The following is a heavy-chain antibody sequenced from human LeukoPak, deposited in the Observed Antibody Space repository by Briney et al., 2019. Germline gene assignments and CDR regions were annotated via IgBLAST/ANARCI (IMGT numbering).Heavy chain of an antibody. Sequence: GGSLRLSCAASGFTFSSYAMSWVRQAPGKGLKWVSAISGSGGSTYYADSVKGRLTISRDNSKNTLYLQMNSLRAEDTAVYYCAKGGAYGPGCYFDYWGQGTLVTVSS. D-gene: IGHD3-10*01. V-gene: IGHV3-23*01. CDR3: AKGGAYGPGCYFDY. CDR1: GFTFSSYA. CDR2: ISGSGGST. J-gene: IGHJ4*02.